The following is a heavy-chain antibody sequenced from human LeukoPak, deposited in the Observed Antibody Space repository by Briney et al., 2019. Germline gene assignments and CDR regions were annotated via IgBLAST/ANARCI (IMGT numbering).Heavy chain of an antibody. D-gene: IGHD6-19*01. V-gene: IGHV3-23*01. CDR2: ICGGGGST. CDR3: AKAALRGQWLDGAYFDY. Sequence: PGGSLRLSCAASGFTFKSYAMTWVRQTPGKGLEWVSIICGGGGSTIYADSVKGRFTISRDNSTNTLYLQMNSLRAEDTAVYYCAKAALRGQWLDGAYFDYWGQGTLVTVSS. CDR1: GFTFKSYA. J-gene: IGHJ4*02.